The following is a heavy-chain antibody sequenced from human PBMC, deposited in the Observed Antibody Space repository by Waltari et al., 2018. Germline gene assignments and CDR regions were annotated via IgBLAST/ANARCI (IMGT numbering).Heavy chain of an antibody. CDR3: ARDPARRADY. CDR2: IKPDGSQT. CDR1: GFTLSSYW. V-gene: IGHV3-7*01. Sequence: EVQLVESGGGLVQPGGSLRLSCVASGFTLSSYWMHWVRQAPGKGLDGVAHIKPDGSQTDYVDSVKGRFAISRDNARNSLYLQMNSLRADDTAIYYCARDPARRADYWGQGTLVTVSS. J-gene: IGHJ4*02.